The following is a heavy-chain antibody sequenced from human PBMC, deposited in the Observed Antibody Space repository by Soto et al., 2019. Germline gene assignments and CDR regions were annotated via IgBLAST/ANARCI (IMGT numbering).Heavy chain of an antibody. D-gene: IGHD3-22*01. V-gene: IGHV1-69*18. J-gene: IGHJ4*02. Sequence: QVQLVQSGAEVKKPGSSVKVSCKASGGTFSSFAISWVRQAPGQGLEWMARIIPIFDTANYAQKFQGRVTITADESTSTAYMELSSLRYEDTAVYYCVGYYYNTRGYDYDYWGQGTLVTVSS. CDR2: IIPIFDTA. CDR1: GGTFSSFA. CDR3: VGYYYNTRGYDYDY.